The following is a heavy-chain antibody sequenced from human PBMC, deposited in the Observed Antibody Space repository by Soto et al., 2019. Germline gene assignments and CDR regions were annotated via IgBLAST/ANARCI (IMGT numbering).Heavy chain of an antibody. CDR1: GYKFIGHY. V-gene: IGHV1-2*02. D-gene: IGHD3-3*01. CDR2: INPHNGAT. J-gene: IGHJ4*02. Sequence: GASVKVSCKASGYKFIGHYIHWVRQAPGQGLEWMGWINPHNGATSLSQKFKYRVMMTSDTSITTVYMELTNLRSDETALYFCARAPRIXRHITALGEASPGVLENWGQGTPVTVSS. CDR3: ARAPRIXRHITALGEASPGVLEN.